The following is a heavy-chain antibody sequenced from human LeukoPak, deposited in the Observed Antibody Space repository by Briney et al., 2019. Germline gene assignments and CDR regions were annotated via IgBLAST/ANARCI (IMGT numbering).Heavy chain of an antibody. CDR3: AKQLGYCSDGSCYFPY. V-gene: IGHV3-23*01. CDR2: ISNNGGYT. J-gene: IGHJ4*02. Sequence: GGSLRLSWAASGFTFSSSAMSWVSKAPGKGLEWVSAISNNGGYTYYADSVQGRFTISRDNSKSTLCLQMNSLRAEDTAVYYCAKQLGYCSDGSCYFPYWGQGTLVTVSS. CDR1: GFTFSSSA. D-gene: IGHD2-15*01.